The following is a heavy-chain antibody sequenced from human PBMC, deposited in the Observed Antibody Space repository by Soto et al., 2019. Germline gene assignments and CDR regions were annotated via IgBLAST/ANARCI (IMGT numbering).Heavy chain of an antibody. CDR1: GFTFSSYG. Sequence: QVQLVESGGGVVQPGRSLRLSCAASGFTFSSYGMHWVRQAPGKGLGWVAVIWYDGSNKYYAESGKGRFTISRDNSKNTLYLQMNSLRAEDTAVYYCARGYYGSGSYRYFDYWGQGTLVTVSS. CDR3: ARGYYGSGSYRYFDY. V-gene: IGHV3-33*01. D-gene: IGHD3-10*01. J-gene: IGHJ4*02. CDR2: IWYDGSNK.